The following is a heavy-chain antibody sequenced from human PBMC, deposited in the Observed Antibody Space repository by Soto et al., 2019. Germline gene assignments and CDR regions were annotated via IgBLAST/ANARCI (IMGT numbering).Heavy chain of an antibody. J-gene: IGHJ6*02. CDR2: ISSSSGTI. CDR3: ARGGAYGMDV. CDR1: GFTFSRYT. Sequence: EVQLVESGGGLVQPGGSLRLSCAASGFTFSRYTMIWVRQAPGKGLEWVSYISSSSGTIYYADSVKGRFTISRDNAKTSLYLQMNSLRDEDTAVYYCARGGAYGMDVWGQGTTVTVSS. V-gene: IGHV3-48*02. D-gene: IGHD1-26*01.